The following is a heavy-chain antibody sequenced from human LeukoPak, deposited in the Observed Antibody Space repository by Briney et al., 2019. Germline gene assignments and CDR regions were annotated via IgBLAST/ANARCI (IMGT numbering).Heavy chain of an antibody. D-gene: IGHD6-13*01. Sequence: GESLKISCKGSGYRFTNYWIGWVRPMPGKGLEWMGIIYPDSDTRYSPSFQGQVTISSDKSISTAYLQWNSLKASDTAMYYCARQGSSEFDYWGQGTLVTVSS. V-gene: IGHV5-51*01. J-gene: IGHJ4*02. CDR3: ARQGSSEFDY. CDR1: GYRFTNYW. CDR2: IYPDSDT.